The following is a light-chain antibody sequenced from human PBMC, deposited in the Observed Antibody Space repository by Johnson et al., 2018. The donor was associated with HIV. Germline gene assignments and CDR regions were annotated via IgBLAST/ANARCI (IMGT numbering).Light chain of an antibody. CDR1: SSNIGNNY. J-gene: IGLJ1*01. Sequence: QPVLTQPPSVSAAPGQKVTISCSGSSSNIGNNYVSWYQQIPGTAPNLLIYDNNKRPSGIPDRFSGSKSGTSATLGITGLQTGDEADYYCGTWDSSVRTAFCGTGAKVSVL. CDR2: DNN. CDR3: GTWDSSVRTAF. V-gene: IGLV1-51*01.